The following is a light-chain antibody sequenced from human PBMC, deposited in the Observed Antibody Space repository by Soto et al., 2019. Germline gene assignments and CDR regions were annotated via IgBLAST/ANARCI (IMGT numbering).Light chain of an antibody. Sequence: EIVLTQSPGTLSLSPGERATLSCRASQTFGSTYLAWYQQKPGQSPRLLIHGASSRATGIPDRFSGSGSGTDFTLTISSLQPEDFASYYCQEAFSAPITFGQGTRLEIK. CDR2: GAS. V-gene: IGKV3-20*01. J-gene: IGKJ5*01. CDR1: QTFGSTY. CDR3: QEAFSAPIT.